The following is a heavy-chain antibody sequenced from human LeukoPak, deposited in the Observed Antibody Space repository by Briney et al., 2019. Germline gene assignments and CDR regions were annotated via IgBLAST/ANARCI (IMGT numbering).Heavy chain of an antibody. CDR1: GGSISSDDYY. CDR3: ARGRRWLQFSDY. J-gene: IGHJ4*02. D-gene: IGHD5-24*01. V-gene: IGHV4-31*03. Sequence: SETLSLTCTVSGGSISSDDYYWSWIRQHPGKGLEWIGYIYYSGSTYYNPSLKSRVTTSVDTSKNQFSLKLSSVTAADTAVYYCARGRRWLQFSDYWGQGTLVTVSS. CDR2: IYYSGST.